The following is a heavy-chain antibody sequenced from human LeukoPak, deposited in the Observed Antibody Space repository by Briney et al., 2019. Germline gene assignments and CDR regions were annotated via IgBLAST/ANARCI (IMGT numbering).Heavy chain of an antibody. CDR2: IFYIGST. CDR1: GGSISSYY. CDR3: AREGGYSGDLDY. D-gene: IGHD5-12*01. V-gene: IGHV4-59*01. J-gene: IGHJ4*02. Sequence: SESLSLTCTVSGGSISSYYWSWIRQPPGKGLEWIGYIFYIGSTNYNPSLKNRVTISVDTSKNQFSLKLSSVTAADTAVYYCAREGGYSGDLDYWGQGSLVTV.